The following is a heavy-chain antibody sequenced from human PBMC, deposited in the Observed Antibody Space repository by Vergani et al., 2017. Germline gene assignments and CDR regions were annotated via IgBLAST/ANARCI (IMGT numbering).Heavy chain of an antibody. J-gene: IGHJ6*02. V-gene: IGHV4-39*01. CDR1: GGSISSSSYY. CDR3: ARHRPDNIVVVPAAIRRYYYYGMDV. CDR2: IYYSGST. Sequence: QLQLQESGPGLVKPSETLSLTCTVSGGSISSSSYYWGWIRQPPGKGLEWIGSIYYSGSTYYNPSLKSRVTISVDTSKNQFSLQLSSVTAADTAVYYCARHRPDNIVVVPAAIRRYYYYGMDVWGQGTTVTVSS. D-gene: IGHD2-2*01.